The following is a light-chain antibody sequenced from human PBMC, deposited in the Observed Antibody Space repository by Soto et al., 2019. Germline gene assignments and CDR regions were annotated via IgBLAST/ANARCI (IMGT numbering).Light chain of an antibody. J-gene: IGLJ2*01. CDR3: SSYTSSSSVV. CDR1: NIESKS. CDR2: VDS. V-gene: IGLV3-21*02. Sequence: SYELTQPPSVSVAPGQTARITCGGNNIESKSVHWYQQRPGQAPVLVIYVDSDRPSGIPDRFSASTSGNTAALTISRVEAGDEADYYCSSYTSSSSVVFGGGTKLTVL.